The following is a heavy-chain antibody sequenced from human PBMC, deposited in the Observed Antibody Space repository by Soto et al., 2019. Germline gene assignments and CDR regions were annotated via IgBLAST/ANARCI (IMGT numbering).Heavy chain of an antibody. Sequence: SVKVSCKASGGTFSSYTISWVRQAPGQGLEWMGRIIPILGIANYAQKFQGRVTITADKSTSTAYMELSSLRSEDTAVYYCARAKSHDYGDYYYYGMDVWGQGTTVTVSS. D-gene: IGHD4-17*01. CDR1: GGTFSSYT. J-gene: IGHJ6*02. CDR3: ARAKSHDYGDYYYYGMDV. V-gene: IGHV1-69*02. CDR2: IIPILGIA.